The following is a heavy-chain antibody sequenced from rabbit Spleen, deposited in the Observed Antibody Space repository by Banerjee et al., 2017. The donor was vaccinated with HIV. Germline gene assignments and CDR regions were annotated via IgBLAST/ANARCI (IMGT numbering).Heavy chain of an antibody. CDR2: IDAGSSGFT. CDR1: GFSFSISSY. J-gene: IGHJ6*01. CDR3: ARDTASSFSSYGMDL. D-gene: IGHD8-1*01. V-gene: IGHV1S45*01. Sequence: QERLEESGGDLVKPEGSLALTCTASGFSFSISSYMCWVRQAPGKGLEWIACIDAGSSGFTYFATWAKGRFTISKTSSTTVTLQMTRLTAADTATYFCARDTASSFSSYGMDLWGPGTLVTVS.